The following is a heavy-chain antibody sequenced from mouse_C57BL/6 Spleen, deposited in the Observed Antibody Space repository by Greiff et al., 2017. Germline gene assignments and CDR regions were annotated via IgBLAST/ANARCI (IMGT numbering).Heavy chain of an antibody. D-gene: IGHD1-1*01. J-gene: IGHJ4*01. CDR3: ARSTTVVDYAMDD. CDR2: IYPGSGST. Sequence: VQLQQPGAELVKPGASVKMSCKASGYTFTSYWITWVKQRPGQGLEWIGGIYPGSGSTNYNEKFKSKATLTVDTSSSTAYMQLSSLTSEDSAVYYWARSTTVVDYAMDDWGQGASVTVSS. V-gene: IGHV1-55*01. CDR1: GYTFTSYW.